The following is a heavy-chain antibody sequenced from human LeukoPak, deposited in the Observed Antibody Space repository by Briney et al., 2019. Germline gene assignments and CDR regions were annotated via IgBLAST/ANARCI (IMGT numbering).Heavy chain of an antibody. CDR2: MYYTGSA. Sequence: SETLSLTCTVSGGSITSSTYYWGWVRQPPGKGLEWIGHMYYTGSAYHNPSLKSRVTTSVDTSKKQFSLKLTSVTAADTAVYYCARLSMHTFGGARSGFDYWGQGTLVTVSS. J-gene: IGHJ4*02. V-gene: IGHV4-39*01. D-gene: IGHD3-16*01. CDR1: GGSITSSTYY. CDR3: ARLSMHTFGGARSGFDY.